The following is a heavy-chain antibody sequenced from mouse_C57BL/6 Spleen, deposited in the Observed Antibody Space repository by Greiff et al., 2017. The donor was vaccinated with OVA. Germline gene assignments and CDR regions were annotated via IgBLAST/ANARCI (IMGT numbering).Heavy chain of an antibody. CDR3: ARAPVYYGSSPFWYFDV. Sequence: VKLQESGPELVKPGASVKISCKASGYAFSSSWMNWVKQRPGKGLEWIGRIYPGDGDTNYNGKFKGKATLTVDKSSSTAYMQLSSLASEDSAVYFCARAPVYYGSSPFWYFDVWGTGTTVTVSS. J-gene: IGHJ1*03. V-gene: IGHV1-82*01. D-gene: IGHD1-1*01. CDR2: IYPGDGDT. CDR1: GYAFSSSW.